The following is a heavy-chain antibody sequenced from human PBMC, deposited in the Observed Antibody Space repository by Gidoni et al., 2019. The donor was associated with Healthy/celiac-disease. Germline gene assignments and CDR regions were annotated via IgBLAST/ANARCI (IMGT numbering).Heavy chain of an antibody. V-gene: IGHV3-23*01. CDR1: GFTFSSYA. D-gene: IGHD3-22*01. CDR2: ISGSGGST. CDR3: AKAPLSYDSSGYYDY. Sequence: EVQLLESGGGLVQPGGSLRLSCASSGFTFSSYAMSWVRQAPGKGLEWVSAISGSGGSTYYADSVKGRFTISRDNSKNTLYLQMNSLRAEDTAVYYCAKAPLSYDSSGYYDYWGQGTLVTVSS. J-gene: IGHJ4*02.